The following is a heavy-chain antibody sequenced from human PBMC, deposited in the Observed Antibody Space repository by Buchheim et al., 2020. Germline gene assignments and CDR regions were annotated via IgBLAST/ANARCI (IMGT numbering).Heavy chain of an antibody. CDR3: ARESDCGGDCYSVGYYYGMDV. D-gene: IGHD2-21*02. CDR1: GFTFSSYW. CDR2: INSDGSST. Sequence: EVQLVESGGGLVQPGGSLRLSCAASGFTFSSYWMHWVRQAPGKGLVWVSRINSDGSSTSYADSVKGGFTISRDNAKKTLYLQMNSLRAEDTAVYYCARESDCGGDCYSVGYYYGMDVWGQGTT. V-gene: IGHV3-74*01. J-gene: IGHJ6*02.